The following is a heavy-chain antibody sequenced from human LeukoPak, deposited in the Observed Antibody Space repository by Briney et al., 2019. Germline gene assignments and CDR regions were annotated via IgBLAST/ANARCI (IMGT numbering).Heavy chain of an antibody. CDR3: ARDRLDYYGSGSYAFDI. V-gene: IGHV1-2*02. J-gene: IGHJ3*02. Sequence: ASVKVSCKASGYTFTGYYMHWVRQAPGQGLEWMGWINPNSDDTKYEQKFQRRFTMTRDTSISTAYMELSRLRSDDTAVYYCARDRLDYYGSGSYAFDIWGQGTMVTVSS. CDR1: GYTFTGYY. CDR2: INPNSDDT. D-gene: IGHD3-10*01.